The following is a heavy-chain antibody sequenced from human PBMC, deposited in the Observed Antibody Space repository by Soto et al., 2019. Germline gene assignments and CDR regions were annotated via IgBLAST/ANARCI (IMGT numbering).Heavy chain of an antibody. J-gene: IGHJ3*02. V-gene: IGHV4-4*07. D-gene: IGHD3-10*01. CDR3: ARDEPDTGEGFYI. CDR2: VYTRGTT. CDR1: GASMNTYF. Sequence: QVQLQESGPGLVKPSETLSLTCSVSGASMNTYFWSWIRQPAGTGLEGIGRVYTRGTTNYNPSLASRVSMSVDTSKKQVSLKLTSLPAADTGLYYCARDEPDTGEGFYIWGQGTMVTFSS.